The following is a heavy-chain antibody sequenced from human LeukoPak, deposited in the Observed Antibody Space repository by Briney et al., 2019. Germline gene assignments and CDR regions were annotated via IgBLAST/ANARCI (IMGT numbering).Heavy chain of an antibody. CDR1: GGSISSGGYY. V-gene: IGHV4-30-2*01. Sequence: SETLSLTCTVSGGSISSGGYYWSWIRQPPGKGLEWIGYIYHSGSTYYNPSLKSRVTISVDRSKNQFSPKLSSVTAADTAVYYCARGRPVATYEGRFDPWGQGTLVTVSS. CDR2: IYHSGST. J-gene: IGHJ5*02. D-gene: IGHD5-12*01. CDR3: ARGRPVATYEGRFDP.